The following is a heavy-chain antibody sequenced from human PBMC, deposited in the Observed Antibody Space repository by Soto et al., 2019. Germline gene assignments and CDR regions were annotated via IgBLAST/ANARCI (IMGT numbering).Heavy chain of an antibody. Sequence: QLQLQESGPGLVKPSETLSLTCAVSGDSISSSSYYWGWIRQPPGNGLEWIGSIFYSGSTYYNPSLKSRVTISVDTSKNQFSLKLTSVTAADTAVYYCARLGGYTSGWYSWFDPWGQGTLVTVSS. V-gene: IGHV4-39*01. CDR1: GDSISSSSYY. J-gene: IGHJ5*02. CDR2: IFYSGST. CDR3: ARLGGYTSGWYSWFDP. D-gene: IGHD6-19*01.